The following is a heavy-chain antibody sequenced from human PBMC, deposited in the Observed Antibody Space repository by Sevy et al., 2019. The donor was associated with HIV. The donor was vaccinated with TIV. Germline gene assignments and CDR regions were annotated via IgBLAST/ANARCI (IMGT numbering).Heavy chain of an antibody. J-gene: IGHJ3*01. CDR2: ISPYNGVT. D-gene: IGHD3-22*01. CDR1: GYSFPSYG. V-gene: IGHV1-18*01. Sequence: ASVKVSCKASGYSFPSYGLSWVRHAPGQGLEWMGWISPYNGVTKYAQSVQGRVTMTTDTSTSTVYMELRSLRSDDTAVYYCARHYFDGSAHYRAFDLWGQGTMVTVSS. CDR3: ARHYFDGSAHYRAFDL.